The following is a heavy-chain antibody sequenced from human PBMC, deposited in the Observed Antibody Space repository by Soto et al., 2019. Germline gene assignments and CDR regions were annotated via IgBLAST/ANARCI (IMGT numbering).Heavy chain of an antibody. D-gene: IGHD6-6*01. Sequence: QVQLVESGGGVVQPGRYLRLSCAASGFTFSSYGMHWVRQAPGKGLEWVAVISYDGSNKYYADSVKGRFTISRDNSKNTLYLQMNSLRADDTAVYYCAKYAIAARRGWFDPWGQGTLVTVSS. J-gene: IGHJ5*02. CDR3: AKYAIAARRGWFDP. CDR1: GFTFSSYG. CDR2: ISYDGSNK. V-gene: IGHV3-30*18.